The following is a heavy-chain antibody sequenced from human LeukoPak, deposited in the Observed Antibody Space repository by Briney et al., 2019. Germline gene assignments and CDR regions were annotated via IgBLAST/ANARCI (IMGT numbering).Heavy chain of an antibody. D-gene: IGHD4-23*01. V-gene: IGHV3-49*04. CDR3: TRGGYGGGSFDY. CDR2: VRVKGYGATT. J-gene: IGHJ4*02. Sequence: GGSLRLSCTASGFTFGDYAMSWVRQASGKGLEWVGFVRVKGYGATTEYAVSVKGRFAISRDDSKSIAYLQMNSLKTDDTGVYYCTRGGYGGGSFDYWGQGTLVTVSS. CDR1: GFTFGDYA.